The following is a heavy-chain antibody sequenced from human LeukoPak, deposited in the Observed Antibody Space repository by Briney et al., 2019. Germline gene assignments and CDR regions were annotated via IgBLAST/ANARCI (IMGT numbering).Heavy chain of an antibody. CDR1: GFTFTNHG. CDR3: ARDYRGGWNDY. V-gene: IGHV3-7*01. J-gene: IGHJ4*02. Sequence: GGSLRLSCAATGFTFTNHGMTGVGKGKAKGLKLWPKIREEGGEKHYVDSVKGRFTISRDNAKNSLYLQMNNLSVDDTAVYYCARDYRGGWNDYWGQGTLVTVSS. D-gene: IGHD1-26*01. CDR2: IREEGGEK.